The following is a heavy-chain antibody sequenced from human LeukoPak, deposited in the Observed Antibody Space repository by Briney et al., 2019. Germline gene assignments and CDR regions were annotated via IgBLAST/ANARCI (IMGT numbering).Heavy chain of an antibody. V-gene: IGHV4-39*07. D-gene: IGHD3-3*01. CDR3: ARSVAYDFWSGSIPKPPDY. J-gene: IGHJ4*02. CDR2: IYSGGST. CDR1: GGSISSRSYY. Sequence: KPSETLSLTCSVSGGSISSRSYYWGWIRQPPGKGLEWIGGIYSGGSTYYNPSLNRRVTISVDTSKNQFSLRLSSVTAADTAVYYCARSVAYDFWSGSIPKPPDYWGQGILVAVSS.